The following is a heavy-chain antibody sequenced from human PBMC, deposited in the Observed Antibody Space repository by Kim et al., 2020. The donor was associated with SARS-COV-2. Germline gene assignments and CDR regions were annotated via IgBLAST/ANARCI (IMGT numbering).Heavy chain of an antibody. CDR2: IRQDGGET. CDR1: GFTFSPYW. D-gene: IGHD6-19*01. Sequence: GGSLRLSCVGSGFTFSPYWMAWVRQAPGKGLEWVAHIRQDGGETYYVDSVKGRFTISRDNAKNSLPLQMNSLRAEDTALYYCARGWMYPDLWGRGTLVTVSS. J-gene: IGHJ2*01. V-gene: IGHV3-7*03. CDR3: ARGWMYPDL.